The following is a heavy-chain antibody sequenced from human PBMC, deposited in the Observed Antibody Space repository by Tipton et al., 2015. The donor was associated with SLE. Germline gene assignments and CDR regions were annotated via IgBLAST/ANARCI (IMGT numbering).Heavy chain of an antibody. D-gene: IGHD2-8*01. Sequence: TLSLTCAVSGGSISSYYWSWIRQPPGKGLEWIGYIYYSGSTYYNPSLKSRVTISVDTSKNQFSLKLSSVTAADTAVYYCARASGDIMVYASRWFDPWGQGTLVTVSS. V-gene: IGHV4-59*12. CDR1: GGSISSYY. CDR2: IYYSGST. CDR3: ARASGDIMVYASRWFDP. J-gene: IGHJ5*02.